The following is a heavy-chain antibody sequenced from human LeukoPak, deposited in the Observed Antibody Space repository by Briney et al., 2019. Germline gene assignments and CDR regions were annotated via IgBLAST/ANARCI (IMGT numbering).Heavy chain of an antibody. D-gene: IGHD3-3*01. CDR3: AREKKTEWTTGAFDM. CDR2: TSPSGGTI. V-gene: IGHV3-11*01. Sequence: PGGSLRLSSAASGFTFSDYYMSWIRRAPETGLEWRSCTSPSGGTIYYTDSVKGRFTMSRDNAHNALYLEMNSLRAEDTAVYYCAREKKTEWTTGAFDMWGQGTMVIVSS. J-gene: IGHJ3*02. CDR1: GFTFSDYY.